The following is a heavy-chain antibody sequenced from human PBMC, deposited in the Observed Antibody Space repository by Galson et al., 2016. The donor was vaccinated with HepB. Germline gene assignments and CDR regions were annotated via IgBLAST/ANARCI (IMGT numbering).Heavy chain of an antibody. CDR1: GFTFSNYG. CDR2: IWYDGSNK. CDR3: ARDGGQQVVRWERLRKVYYYYPMDV. V-gene: IGHV3-33*01. J-gene: IGHJ6*02. Sequence: SLRLSCAASGFTFSNYGMHWVRQAPGKGLEWVAVIWYDGSNKYYADSVKGRLTISRDNSKNSLYLQMNSLRDDDTAVHYCARDGGQQVVRWERLRKVYYYYPMDVWGQGTTVTASS. D-gene: IGHD6-13*01.